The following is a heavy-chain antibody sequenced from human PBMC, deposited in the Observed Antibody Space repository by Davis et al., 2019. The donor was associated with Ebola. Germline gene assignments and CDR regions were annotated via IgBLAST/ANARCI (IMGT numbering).Heavy chain of an antibody. J-gene: IGHJ5*02. CDR2: IYTSGST. D-gene: IGHD3-22*01. CDR1: GGSINSYY. CDR3: AGGYYDSSGYYYVYNWFDP. V-gene: IGHV4-4*07. Sequence: PSETLSLTCTVSGGSINSYYWSWIRQPAGKGLEWIGRIYTSGSTNYNPSLRSRVTMSVDPSKNQFSLKLSSVTAADTAVYYCAGGYYDSSGYYYVYNWFDPWGQGTLVTVSS.